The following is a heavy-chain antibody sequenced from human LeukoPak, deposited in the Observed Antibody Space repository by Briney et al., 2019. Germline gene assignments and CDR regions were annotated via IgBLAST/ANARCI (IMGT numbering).Heavy chain of an antibody. CDR3: ARSRKDIVATMFDY. Sequence: SVKVSCKASGGTFSSYAISWVRQAPGQGLEWMGRIIPILGIANYAQKFQGRVTITADKSTSTAYMELSSLRSEDTAVYYCARSRKDIVATMFDYWGQGTLVIVSS. CDR2: IIPILGIA. CDR1: GGTFSSYA. V-gene: IGHV1-69*04. D-gene: IGHD5-12*01. J-gene: IGHJ4*02.